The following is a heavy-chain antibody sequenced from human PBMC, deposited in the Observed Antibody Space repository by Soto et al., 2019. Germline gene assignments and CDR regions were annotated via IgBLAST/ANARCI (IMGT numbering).Heavy chain of an antibody. Sequence: EVQLVESGGGLVQPGESLRLSCAASGLTFRSYWMHWGRQAPGKGLWWVSRMNTDGSVAMYVDSVQGRFTISRDNAKNTLYIHMNSLRADDTAVYYCVKDMPLGRLDSWGQGTLVTVSS. CDR1: GLTFRSYW. CDR2: MNTDGSVA. V-gene: IGHV3-74*03. D-gene: IGHD2-15*01. J-gene: IGHJ4*02. CDR3: VKDMPLGRLDS.